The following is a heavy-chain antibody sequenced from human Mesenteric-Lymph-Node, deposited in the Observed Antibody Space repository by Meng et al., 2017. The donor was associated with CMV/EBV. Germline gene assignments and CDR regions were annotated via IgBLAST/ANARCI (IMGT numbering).Heavy chain of an antibody. CDR3: AITIFGVVFDY. D-gene: IGHD3-3*01. Sequence: GGSLRLSCAASGFTFSSYEMNWVRQAPGKGLEWVSSISSSSSYIYYADSVKGRFTISRDNAKNSLYLQMNSLRAEDTAVYYCAITIFGVVFDYWGQGTLVTVSS. V-gene: IGHV3-21*01. CDR1: GFTFSSYE. CDR2: ISSSSSYI. J-gene: IGHJ4*02.